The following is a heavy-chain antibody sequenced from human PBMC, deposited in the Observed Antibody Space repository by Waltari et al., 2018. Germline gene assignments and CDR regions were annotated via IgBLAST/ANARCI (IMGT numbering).Heavy chain of an antibody. CDR1: GGSFSCYY. D-gene: IGHD1-26*01. CDR2: INHSGST. CDR3: AIMGAPLAFDI. Sequence: QVQLQQWGAGLLKPSETLSLTCAVYGGSFSCYYWSWIRQPPGKGLEWIGEINHSGSTNYNPSLKSRVTISVDTSKNQFSLKLSSVTAADTAVYYCAIMGAPLAFDIWGQGTMVTVSS. V-gene: IGHV4-34*01. J-gene: IGHJ3*02.